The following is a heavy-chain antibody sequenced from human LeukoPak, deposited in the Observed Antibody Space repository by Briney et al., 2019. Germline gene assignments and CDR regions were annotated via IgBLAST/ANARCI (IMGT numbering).Heavy chain of an antibody. CDR3: ARNIAAAGKGYYFDY. V-gene: IGHV3-21*01. Sequence: GGPLRLSCAASGFTFSSYSMNWVRQAPGKGLEWVSSISSSSSYIYYADSVKGRFTISRGNAKNSLYLQMNSLRAEDTAVYYCARNIAAAGKGYYFDYWGQGTLVTVSS. CDR1: GFTFSSYS. J-gene: IGHJ4*02. CDR2: ISSSSSYI. D-gene: IGHD6-13*01.